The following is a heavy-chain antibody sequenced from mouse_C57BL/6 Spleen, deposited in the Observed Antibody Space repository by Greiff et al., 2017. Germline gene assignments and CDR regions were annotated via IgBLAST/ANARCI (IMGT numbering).Heavy chain of an antibody. D-gene: IGHD1-1*01. CDR3: AMGGTTGFYAMDY. V-gene: IGHV1-26*01. CDR2: INPNNGGT. Sequence: VQLQQSGPELVKPGASVKISCKASGYTFTDYYMNWVKQSHGKSLEWIGDINPNNGGTSYNQKFKGKATLTVDKSSSTAYMELRSLTSEDSAVYYCAMGGTTGFYAMDYWGQGTSVTVSS. CDR1: GYTFTDYY. J-gene: IGHJ4*01.